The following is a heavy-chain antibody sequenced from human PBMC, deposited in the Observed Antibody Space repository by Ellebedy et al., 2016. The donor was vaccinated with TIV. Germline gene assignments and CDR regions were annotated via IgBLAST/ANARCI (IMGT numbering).Heavy chain of an antibody. CDR2: IYDSGAT. V-gene: IGHV3-66*01. J-gene: IGHJ4*02. CDR1: GFSVSSIY. D-gene: IGHD3-22*01. CDR3: ARGGSGYYWALAY. Sequence: PGGSLRLSCAASGFSVSSIYMSWVRQAPGKGPEWVSLIYDSGATRYADSVKGRFTISRDSSKNTLYLQMNNLRVEDTAVYYCARGGSGYYWALAYWGQGTLVTVSS.